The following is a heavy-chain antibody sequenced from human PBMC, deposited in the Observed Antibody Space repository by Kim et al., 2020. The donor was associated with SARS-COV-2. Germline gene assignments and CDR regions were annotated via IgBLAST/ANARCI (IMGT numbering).Heavy chain of an antibody. D-gene: IGHD1-26*01. CDR2: IYYSGST. CDR1: GGSISSGGYY. Sequence: SETLSLTCTVSGGSISSGGYYRSWIRQHPGKGLEWIGYIYYSGSTYYNPSLKSRVTISVDTSKNQFSLKLSSVTAADTAVYYCASEGSWGGFGYFDYWGQGTLVTVSS. V-gene: IGHV4-31*03. CDR3: ASEGSWGGFGYFDY. J-gene: IGHJ4*02.